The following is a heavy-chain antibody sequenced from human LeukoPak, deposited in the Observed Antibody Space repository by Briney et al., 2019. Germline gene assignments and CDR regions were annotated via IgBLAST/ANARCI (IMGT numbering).Heavy chain of an antibody. CDR3: AKGRTEGGTLALDY. CDR2: ISGSGGNT. D-gene: IGHD6-19*01. J-gene: IGHJ4*02. Sequence: GGSLRLSCAASGFTFSSYAMTWVRQAPGKGLEWVSGISGSGGNTYYTDSVRGRLSISRDNSRNTLYLQVNSLRAEDTAVYYCAKGRTEGGTLALDYWGQGTLVTVSS. CDR1: GFTFSSYA. V-gene: IGHV3-23*01.